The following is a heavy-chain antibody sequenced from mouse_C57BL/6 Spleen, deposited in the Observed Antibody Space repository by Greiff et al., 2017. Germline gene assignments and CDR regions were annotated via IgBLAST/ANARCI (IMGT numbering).Heavy chain of an antibody. Sequence: QVQLKQPGAELVKPGASVKLSCKASGYTFTSYWLTWVKQRPGQGLEWIGDIYPGSGSTNYNDKFKSKATLTVDTSSSTAYMQLSSLTSEYSAVYYYARPPDYCEGYYVDYWGQGPTLTVSS. CDR2: IYPGSGST. CDR1: GYTFTSYW. D-gene: IGHD1-1*01. V-gene: IGHV1-55*01. J-gene: IGHJ2*01. CDR3: ARPPDYCEGYYVDY.